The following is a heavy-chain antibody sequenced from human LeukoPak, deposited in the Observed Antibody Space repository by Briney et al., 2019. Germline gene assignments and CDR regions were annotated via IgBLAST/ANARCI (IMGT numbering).Heavy chain of an antibody. CDR1: GGTFSSYA. CDR3: ATRYCSSTSCYP. D-gene: IGHD2-2*01. J-gene: IGHJ5*02. Sequence: ASVKVSCKASGGTFSSYAISWVRQAPGQGLEWMGGIIPIFGTANYAQKFQGRVTITADESTSTAYMELSSLRSEDTAVYYCATRYCSSTSCYPWGQGTLVTVSS. V-gene: IGHV1-69*13. CDR2: IIPIFGTA.